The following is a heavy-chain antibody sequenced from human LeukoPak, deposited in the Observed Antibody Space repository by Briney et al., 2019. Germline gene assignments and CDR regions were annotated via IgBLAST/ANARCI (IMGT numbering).Heavy chain of an antibody. Sequence: GGSLRLSCAASGFTFSSYWMNWVRQAPGKGLVWVSRINSDGSSTSYADSVKGRFTISRDNAKNTLYLQLNSLRAEDTAVYYCAKSPAYSYGKNWFDPWGQGTLVTVSS. CDR1: GFTFSSYW. D-gene: IGHD5-18*01. CDR2: INSDGSST. J-gene: IGHJ5*02. V-gene: IGHV3-74*01. CDR3: AKSPAYSYGKNWFDP.